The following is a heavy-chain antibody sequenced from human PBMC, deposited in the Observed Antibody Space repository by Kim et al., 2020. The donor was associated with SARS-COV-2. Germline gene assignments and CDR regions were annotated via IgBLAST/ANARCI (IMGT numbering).Heavy chain of an antibody. CDR2: IIGKTYGGTT. Sequence: GGSLRLSCKTSGFTFGDYALSWVRQAPGKGLEWVAFIIGKTYGGTTQYAASVKGRFTISRDDSKSIAYLQMNSLKTEDTAVYYCSRHYGAYGGAFQYWG. D-gene: IGHD4-17*01. CDR1: GFTFGDYA. V-gene: IGHV3-49*04. J-gene: IGHJ6*01. CDR3: SRHYGAYGGAFQY.